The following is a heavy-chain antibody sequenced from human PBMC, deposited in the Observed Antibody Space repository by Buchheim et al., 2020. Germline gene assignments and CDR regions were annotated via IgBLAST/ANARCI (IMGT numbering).Heavy chain of an antibody. CDR3: TRAGQRYDILTGYYYYYGMDV. D-gene: IGHD3-9*01. CDR2: IKSKTDGGTT. V-gene: IGHV3-15*01. CDR1: GFTFSNAW. J-gene: IGHJ6*02. Sequence: EVQLVESGGGLVKPGGSLRLSCAASGFTFSNAWMSWVRQAPGKGLEWVGRIKSKTDGGTTEYAAPVKGRFTIPRDDSKNTLYLQMNSLKTEDTAVYYCTRAGQRYDILTGYYYYYGMDVWGQGTT.